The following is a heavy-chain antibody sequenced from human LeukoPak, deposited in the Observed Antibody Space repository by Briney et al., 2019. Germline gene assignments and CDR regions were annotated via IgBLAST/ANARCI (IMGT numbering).Heavy chain of an antibody. CDR2: ISRSSSTI. J-gene: IGHJ4*02. CDR3: ARDPYSSSSFDY. V-gene: IGHV3-48*01. Sequence: GGSLRLSCAASGFTFSSYSVNWVRQAPGKGLEWVSYISRSSSTIYYADSVKGRFTISRDNAKNSVYLQMNSLRAEDTAVYYCARDPYSSSSFDYWGQGTLVTVSS. CDR1: GFTFSSYS. D-gene: IGHD6-6*01.